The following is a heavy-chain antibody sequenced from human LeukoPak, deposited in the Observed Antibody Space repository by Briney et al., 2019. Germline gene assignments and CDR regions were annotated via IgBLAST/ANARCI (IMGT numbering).Heavy chain of an antibody. V-gene: IGHV3-64*01. D-gene: IGHD4-23*01. Sequence: GGALELLRAASGFTLSSHSMFLVRQAPGKGLEFVLALCSNGCCTYYAHSVKCRFTISRDNSKHTLYLQMGSLRAEDMAVYYCATGNSDGYCYYYMGVWGKGTTGTVSS. CDR1: GFTLSSHS. J-gene: IGHJ6*03. CDR2: LCSNGCCT. CDR3: ATGNSDGYCYYYMGV.